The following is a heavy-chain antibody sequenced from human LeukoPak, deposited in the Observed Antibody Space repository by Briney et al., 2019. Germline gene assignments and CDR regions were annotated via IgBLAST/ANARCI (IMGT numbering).Heavy chain of an antibody. CDR2: ISSSSSTI. J-gene: IGHJ4*02. D-gene: IGHD3-3*01. Sequence: GGSLRLSCAASGFTFSSYWMNWVRQAPGKGLEWVSYISSSSSTIYYADSVKGRFTISRDNAKNSLYLQMNSLRAEDTAVYYCARVAYDFWSGYYSVDYWGQGTLVTVSS. CDR1: GFTFSSYW. V-gene: IGHV3-48*01. CDR3: ARVAYDFWSGYYSVDY.